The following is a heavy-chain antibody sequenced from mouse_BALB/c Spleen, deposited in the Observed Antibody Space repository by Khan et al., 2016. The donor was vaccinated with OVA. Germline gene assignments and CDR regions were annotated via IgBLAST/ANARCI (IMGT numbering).Heavy chain of an antibody. J-gene: IGHJ3*01. CDR1: GYTFTSYT. Sequence: VQLQESGAELARPGASVKMSCKASGYTFTSYTIHWVKQRPGQGLEWIGYINPSNIYTNYNQKFRDKATLTADKSSRTAYIQLSSLTSENSAFYYCSRVVPYHGNSGAWFAYWGQGTLVTVSA. V-gene: IGHV1-4*01. CDR3: SRVVPYHGNSGAWFAY. D-gene: IGHD2-10*01. CDR2: INPSNIYT.